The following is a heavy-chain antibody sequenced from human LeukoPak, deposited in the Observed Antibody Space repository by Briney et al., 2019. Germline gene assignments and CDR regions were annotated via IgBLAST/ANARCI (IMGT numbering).Heavy chain of an antibody. CDR3: AREGYSYGYFDY. V-gene: IGHV4-30-4*08. J-gene: IGHJ4*02. CDR2: IYYSGST. D-gene: IGHD5-18*01. Sequence: SQTLSLTCTVSGGSISSGDYYWSWIRQPPGKGLEWIGYIYYSGSTYYNPSLKSRVTISVDTSKNQFSLKLSSVTAADTAVYYCAREGYSYGYFDYWGQGTLVTVSS. CDR1: GGSISSGDYY.